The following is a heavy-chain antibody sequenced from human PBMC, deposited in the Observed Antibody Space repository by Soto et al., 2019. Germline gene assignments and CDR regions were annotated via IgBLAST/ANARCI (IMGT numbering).Heavy chain of an antibody. D-gene: IGHD4-17*01. Sequence: GESLKISCRVSGYTFSNYWLDWLRQMPGKHLELMGLIYPAASDTRYSTSFQGQVTISADKSITTADLHWSNLKASDTAIYYCARSWDDYGTYGAFDSWGQGTRVTVSS. CDR3: ARSWDDYGTYGAFDS. V-gene: IGHV5-51*01. CDR2: IYPAASDT. J-gene: IGHJ4*02. CDR1: GYTFSNYW.